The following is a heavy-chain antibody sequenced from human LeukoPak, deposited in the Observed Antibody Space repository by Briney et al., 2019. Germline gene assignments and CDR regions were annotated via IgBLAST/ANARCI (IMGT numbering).Heavy chain of an antibody. D-gene: IGHD3-22*01. CDR3: ARGLYYFDTSGYLYY. V-gene: IGHV3-11*01. CDR2: INQNSYTI. Sequence: GGSLRLSCAASGFTFGDYYMTWIRQAPGKGLEWISNINQNSYTIYYADSVRGRFTISRDNARNSLFLDMNSLRVEDTAVYYCARGLYYFDTSGYLYYWGQGTLVTVSS. CDR1: GFTFGDYY. J-gene: IGHJ4*02.